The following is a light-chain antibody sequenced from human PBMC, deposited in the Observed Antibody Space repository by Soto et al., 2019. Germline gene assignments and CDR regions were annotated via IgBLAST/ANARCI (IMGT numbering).Light chain of an antibody. J-gene: IGLJ1*01. CDR1: SSDVGAYNY. V-gene: IGLV2-14*01. Sequence: QXVLXXPAXXSGSPGQSITLSCPGTSSDVGAYNYVSWYQHHPGKAPRLMIYASSNRPSGVSHRFSGSRSGNTASLTISGLQAEDEADYYCSSYTSGSTLYVFGTGTKV. CDR2: ASS. CDR3: SSYTSGSTLYV.